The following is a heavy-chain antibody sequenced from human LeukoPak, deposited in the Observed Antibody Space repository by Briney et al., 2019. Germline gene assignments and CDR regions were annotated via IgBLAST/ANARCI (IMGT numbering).Heavy chain of an antibody. CDR3: ATLRFWSGYYSDY. D-gene: IGHD3-3*01. Sequence: SETLSLTCAVYGGSFSGYYWSWIRQPPGKGLEWIGRIYTSGSTNYNPSLKSRVTISVDTSKNQFSLKLSSVTAADTAVYYCATLRFWSGYYSDYWGQGTLVTVSS. V-gene: IGHV4-59*10. J-gene: IGHJ4*02. CDR2: IYTSGST. CDR1: GGSFSGYY.